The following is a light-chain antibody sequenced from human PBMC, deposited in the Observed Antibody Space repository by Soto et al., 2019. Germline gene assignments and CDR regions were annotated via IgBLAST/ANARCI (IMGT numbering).Light chain of an antibody. CDR3: QQRSNYT. CDR2: DAS. CDR1: QSVSSY. J-gene: IGKJ5*01. V-gene: IGKV3-11*01. Sequence: EIVLTKSSVTLSVSPGKRATLSCRASQSVSSYLAWYQQKPGQAPRLLIYDASNRATGIPARFSGSGSGTDFTLTISSLEPEDFAVYYCQQRSNYTFGQGRLLE.